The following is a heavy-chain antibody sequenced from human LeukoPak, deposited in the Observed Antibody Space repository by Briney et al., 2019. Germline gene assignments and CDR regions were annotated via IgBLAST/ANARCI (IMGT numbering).Heavy chain of an antibody. CDR3: ARESSSWGRWFDP. CDR2: IWYDGSNK. Sequence: GGSLRLSCAASGFTFSSYGMHWVRQAPGKGLEWVAVIWYDGSNKYYADSVKGRFTISRDNSKNTLYLQMNSLRAEDTAVYYCARESSSWGRWFDPWGQGTLVTVSS. J-gene: IGHJ5*02. CDR1: GFTFSSYG. V-gene: IGHV3-33*01. D-gene: IGHD6-13*01.